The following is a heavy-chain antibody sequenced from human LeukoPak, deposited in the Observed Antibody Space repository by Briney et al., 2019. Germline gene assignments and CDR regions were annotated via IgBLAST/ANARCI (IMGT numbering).Heavy chain of an antibody. D-gene: IGHD5-24*01. CDR2: MYTSGTT. Sequence: PSETLSLTCTVSGSSIGNYYCSWIRQPAGKGLEWIGRMYTSGTTNYNPSFKSRVTMSVDTSKTQFSLKLNFVTAADTAVYYCARGSSRRDGSKREAFDIWGRGTMVTVSS. CDR1: GSSIGNYY. V-gene: IGHV4-4*07. J-gene: IGHJ3*02. CDR3: ARGSSRRDGSKREAFDI.